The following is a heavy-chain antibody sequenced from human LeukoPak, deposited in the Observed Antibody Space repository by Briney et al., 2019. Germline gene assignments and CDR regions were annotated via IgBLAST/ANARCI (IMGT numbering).Heavy chain of an antibody. J-gene: IGHJ5*02. V-gene: IGHV4-34*01. CDR1: GGSFSGYY. D-gene: IGHD5-24*01. CDR2: INHSGST. CDR3: ARDRWLQLQGWFDP. Sequence: PSETLSLTCAVYGGSFSGYYWGWIRQPPGKGLEWIGEINHSGSTTYNPSLKSRVTISVDTSKNHLSLKLSSVTAADTAVYYCARDRWLQLQGWFDPWGQGTLVTVSS.